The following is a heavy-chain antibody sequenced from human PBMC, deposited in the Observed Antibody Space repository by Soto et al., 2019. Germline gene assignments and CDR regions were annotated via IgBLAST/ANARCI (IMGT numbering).Heavy chain of an antibody. CDR2: IKRDGSGK. D-gene: IGHD3-3*01. Sequence: EVQLVESGGGLVQPGGSLRLSCAASGFTFGGNWMSWVRQAPGKGLEWVANIKRDGSGKYYVDSVKGRFTISRDNAKNTLYLQMNSLRADDTAVYYCASLEWESTGYADYWGQGTLVTVSS. CDR1: GFTFGGNW. V-gene: IGHV3-7*03. J-gene: IGHJ4*02. CDR3: ASLEWESTGYADY.